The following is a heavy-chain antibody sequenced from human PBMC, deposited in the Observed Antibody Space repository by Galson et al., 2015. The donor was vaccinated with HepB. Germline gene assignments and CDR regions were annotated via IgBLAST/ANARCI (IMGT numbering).Heavy chain of an antibody. CDR3: ARVVARPGGCSGGSCYFLYFDY. J-gene: IGHJ4*02. CDR1: GYTFTSYA. Sequence: SVKVSCKASGYTFTSYAMHWVRQAPGQRLEWMGWINAGNGNTKYSQKFQGRVTITRGTSASTAYMELSSLRSEDTAVYYCARVVARPGGCSGGSCYFLYFDYWGQGTLVTVSS. CDR2: INAGNGNT. V-gene: IGHV1-3*01. D-gene: IGHD2-15*01.